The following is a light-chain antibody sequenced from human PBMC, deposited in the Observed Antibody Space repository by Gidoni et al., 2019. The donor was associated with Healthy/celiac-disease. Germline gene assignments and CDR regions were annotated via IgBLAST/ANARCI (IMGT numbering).Light chain of an antibody. CDR2: DVS. CDR1: SSDVGGYNS. V-gene: IGLV2-14*03. J-gene: IGLJ2*01. Sequence: QSDLTQPASVSGSLGQSITISCTGTSSDVGGYNSVSWYQHHPGKAPKLMIYDVSNRPAGVSNRFSGSKSGNTASLTISGLQAEDEADYYCSSYTSSITPVVFGGGTKLTVL. CDR3: SSYTSSITPVV.